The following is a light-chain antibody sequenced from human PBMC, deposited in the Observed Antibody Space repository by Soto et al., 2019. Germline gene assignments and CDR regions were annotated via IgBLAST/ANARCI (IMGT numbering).Light chain of an antibody. Sequence: EIVMTQSPATLSVSPGERAILSCRASQSVGGNLAWYQQKPGQAPRLLIYGASTRATGIPARFSGSGFGTEFTLTISSLQSEDFAIYYCQQYNNRPPENTFGQGTKLEIK. J-gene: IGKJ2*01. CDR1: QSVGGN. V-gene: IGKV3-15*01. CDR2: GAS. CDR3: QQYNNRPPENT.